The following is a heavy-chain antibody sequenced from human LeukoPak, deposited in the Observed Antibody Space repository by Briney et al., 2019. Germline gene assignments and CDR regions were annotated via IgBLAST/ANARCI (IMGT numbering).Heavy chain of an antibody. Sequence: GGSLRLSCAASRFTFSNAWLSWVRQAQGKGLEWVGRIKSKTDGGTTDYAAPVKGRFTISRDDSKNTLYLQMNSLKTEDTAVYYCTTAGYFDWLSYYFDYWGQGTRVTVSS. V-gene: IGHV3-15*01. CDR2: IKSKTDGGTT. J-gene: IGHJ4*02. D-gene: IGHD3-9*01. CDR3: TTAGYFDWLSYYFDY. CDR1: RFTFSNAW.